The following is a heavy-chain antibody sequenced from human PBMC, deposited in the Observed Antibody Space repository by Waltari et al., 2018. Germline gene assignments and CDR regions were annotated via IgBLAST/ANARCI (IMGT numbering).Heavy chain of an antibody. V-gene: IGHV4-4*07. CDR2: IYTSGST. CDR1: GGSISFYY. CDR3: AGGYSGSYPDAFDI. J-gene: IGHJ3*02. D-gene: IGHD1-26*01. Sequence: QVQLPESGPGLVKPSETLSLTCTVSGGSISFYYWTWIRQPAGKGLEWIGRIYTSGSTNYNPSLKSRVTMSVDTSKNQFSLKLSSVTAADTAVYYCAGGYSGSYPDAFDIWGQGTMVTVSS.